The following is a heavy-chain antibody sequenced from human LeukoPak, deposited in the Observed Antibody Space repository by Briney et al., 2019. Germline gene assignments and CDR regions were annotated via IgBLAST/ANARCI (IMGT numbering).Heavy chain of an antibody. Sequence: SETLSLTCTVSGGPISPYYWRWIRQPPGKGLEWIGYISYSGSTSFNPSLKRRVTISVDTSTNQFSLALSSVTAADTAVYYCARAGSYRLTTTLWGQGTLVTVSS. CDR1: GGPISPYY. CDR3: ARAGSYRLTTTL. J-gene: IGHJ4*02. CDR2: ISYSGST. V-gene: IGHV4-59*01. D-gene: IGHD4-17*01.